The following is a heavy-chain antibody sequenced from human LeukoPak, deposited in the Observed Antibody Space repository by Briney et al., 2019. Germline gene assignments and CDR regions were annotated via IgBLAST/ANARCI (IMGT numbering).Heavy chain of an antibody. D-gene: IGHD6-13*01. V-gene: IGHV3-53*01. Sequence: GGSLRLSCAASGFTVSSNYMSWVRQAPGKGLQWVSVIYSGGSTHYADSVKGRLTISRDNSKNTLYLQMNNLRAEDTAVYYCARGGSSLNFDYWGQGTLVTVSS. CDR2: IYSGGST. CDR3: ARGGSSLNFDY. J-gene: IGHJ4*02. CDR1: GFTVSSNY.